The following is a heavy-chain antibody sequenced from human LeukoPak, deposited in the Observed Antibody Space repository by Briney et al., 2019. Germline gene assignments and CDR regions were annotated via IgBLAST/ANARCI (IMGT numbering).Heavy chain of an antibody. CDR3: ARHADPLDAAGYYYCYGMDV. J-gene: IGHJ6*02. D-gene: IGHD3-3*02. CDR2: IYPGDSDT. V-gene: IGHV5-51*01. Sequence: GESLKISCKGSGYSFTSYWIGWVRQMPGKGLEWMGIIYPGDSDTRYSPSFQGQVTISADKSISTAYLQWSSLKASDTAMYYSARHADPLDAAGYYYCYGMDVWGQGTTVTVSS. CDR1: GYSFTSYW.